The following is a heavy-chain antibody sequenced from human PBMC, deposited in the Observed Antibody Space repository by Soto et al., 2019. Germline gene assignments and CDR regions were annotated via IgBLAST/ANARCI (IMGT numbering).Heavy chain of an antibody. CDR1: GFSFTNFA. CDR3: AKDDVADRGDGYLDY. V-gene: IGHV3-23*01. Sequence: GGSLRLSCAASGFSFTNFAMSWVRQAPGKGLEWVAGIGASGDITWYADSVKGRLSISRDNSKNTLDLQLNSPRFENTDVHYRAKDDVADRGDGYLDYCGPGTRVTVSS. J-gene: IGHJ4*02. CDR2: IGASGDIT. D-gene: IGHD2-21*01.